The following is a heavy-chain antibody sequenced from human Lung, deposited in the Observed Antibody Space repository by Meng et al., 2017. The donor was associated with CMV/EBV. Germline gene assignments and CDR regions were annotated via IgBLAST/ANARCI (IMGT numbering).Heavy chain of an antibody. CDR3: ARVEVGITSGDY. Sequence: QVQLVPCGAEVKQPGASVDVSCNAAGNTLTTFVISWVQQAPGQGLEWMGWINAYNGDTNYAQTLQGRVTMTTDTSTSTAYMELRSLRSDDTAVYYCARVEVGITSGDYWGQGTLVTVSS. V-gene: IGHV1-18*01. CDR1: GNTLTTFV. D-gene: IGHD1-26*01. J-gene: IGHJ4*02. CDR2: INAYNGDT.